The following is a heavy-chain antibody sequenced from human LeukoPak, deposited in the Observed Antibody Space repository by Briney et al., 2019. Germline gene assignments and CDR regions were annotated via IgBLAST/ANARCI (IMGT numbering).Heavy chain of an antibody. Sequence: GGSLRLSCAASGFTFSSYGMHWVRQAPGKGLEWVAVISYDGSNKYYADSVKGRFTISRDNSKNTLYLQMNSLRAEDTAVYYCANDPDWGNGYWGQGTLSPSPQ. J-gene: IGHJ4*02. CDR3: ANDPDWGNGY. CDR1: GFTFSSYG. CDR2: ISYDGSNK. D-gene: IGHD3-16*01. V-gene: IGHV3-30*18.